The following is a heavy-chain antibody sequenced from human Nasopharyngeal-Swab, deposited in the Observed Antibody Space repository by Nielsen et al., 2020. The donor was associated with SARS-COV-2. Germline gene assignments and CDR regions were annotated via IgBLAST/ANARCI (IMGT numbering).Heavy chain of an antibody. CDR2: MNPNSGNT. V-gene: IGHV1-8*03. CDR1: GYTFTSYD. CDR3: AATLVAGGKGDNYYYGMDV. Sequence: ASVKVSCKASGYTFTSYDINWVRQATGQGLEWMGWMNPNSGNTCYAQKFQGRVTITRNTSISTAYMELSSLRSEDTAVYYCAATLVAGGKGDNYYYGMDVWGQGTTVTVSS. D-gene: IGHD6-19*01. J-gene: IGHJ6*02.